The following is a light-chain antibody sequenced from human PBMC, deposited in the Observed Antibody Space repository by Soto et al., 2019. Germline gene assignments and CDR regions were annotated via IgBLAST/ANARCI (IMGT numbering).Light chain of an antibody. CDR1: QSVSGY. J-gene: IGKJ4*01. CDR3: QQRSNWPLS. Sequence: EIVLTQSPATLSLSPGERATLSCSASQSVSGYLAWYQQKPGQAPRLLIYGASNRATGIPTRFSGSGSGTDFTLTISSLEPEDFAVYYCQQRSNWPLSFGGGTKVEIK. V-gene: IGKV3-11*01. CDR2: GAS.